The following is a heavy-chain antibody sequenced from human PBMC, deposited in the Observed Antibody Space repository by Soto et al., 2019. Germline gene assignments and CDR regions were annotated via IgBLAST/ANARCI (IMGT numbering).Heavy chain of an antibody. CDR1: GFTFGTYE. J-gene: IGHJ6*02. Sequence: EVQLVESGGGLVQPGGSLRLSCAASGFTFGTYEMNWVRQAPGKGLEWVSYISRSGSTIYYADSVKGRFTMSRDNAKNSLYLQLNSLRAEDTAVYYCARDPSLSSSSYLSYYYGMDVWGQWTTVTVSS. V-gene: IGHV3-48*03. D-gene: IGHD6-6*01. CDR2: ISRSGSTI. CDR3: ARDPSLSSSSYLSYYYGMDV.